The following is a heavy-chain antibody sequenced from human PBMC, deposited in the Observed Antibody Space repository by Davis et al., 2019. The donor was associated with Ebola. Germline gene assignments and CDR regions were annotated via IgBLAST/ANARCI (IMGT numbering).Heavy chain of an antibody. CDR3: AKDNRNIWSEV. CDR1: GFTFSSYC. CDR2: LGTSADT. Sequence: GESLKISCAASGFTFSSYCMHWVRQAPGKGLVWVSTLGTSADTYYADSVKGRFTISRDNSKNTLYLQMNGLRVEDTAIYYCAKDNRNIWSEVWGQGTMVTVSS. V-gene: IGHV3-23*01. D-gene: IGHD2/OR15-2a*01. J-gene: IGHJ3*01.